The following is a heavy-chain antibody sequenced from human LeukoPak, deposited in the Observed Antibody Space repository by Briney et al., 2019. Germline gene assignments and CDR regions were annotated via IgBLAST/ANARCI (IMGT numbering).Heavy chain of an antibody. CDR2: ISYDGNYK. CDR3: ARGPVGSAWHFAH. CDR1: GFTFSSDT. J-gene: IGHJ4*02. Sequence: PERSLRLSCAASGFTFSSDTMHWVRQAPGKGLEWVAVISYDGNYKYYTDSVKGRFTISRDNSKNTLSLQMKSLRSEDTAVYYCARGPVGSAWHFAHWGQGTLVTVSS. D-gene: IGHD1-26*01. V-gene: IGHV3-30-3*01.